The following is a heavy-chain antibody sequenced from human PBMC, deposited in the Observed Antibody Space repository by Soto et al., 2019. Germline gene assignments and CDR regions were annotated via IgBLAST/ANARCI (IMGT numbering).Heavy chain of an antibody. CDR3: ARGPLVVLNYFES. CDR2: ISTDNGNT. CDR1: GYTFTSFG. Sequence: ASVKVFCKASGYTFTSFGISWVRQAPGQGLEWMGWISTDNGNTNYAQHLQGRVSMTTDTSTSTAYMDLRSLRSDDTAVYFCARGPLVVLNYFESWGQGTLVTVS. J-gene: IGHJ4*02. V-gene: IGHV1-18*01.